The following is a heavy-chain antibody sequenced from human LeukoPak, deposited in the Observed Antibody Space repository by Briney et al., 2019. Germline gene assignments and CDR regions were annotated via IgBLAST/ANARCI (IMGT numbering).Heavy chain of an antibody. CDR1: GFTFSSYA. V-gene: IGHV3-23*01. CDR2: ISGDGGST. Sequence: PGGSLRLSCAASGFTFSSYAMGWVRQAPGKGLEWVSGISGDGGSTYYPDSVKGRFTISRDSSKNTLYLQMNSLRAEDTAVYYCAKDSSGASGNYDYFDYWGQGTLVTVSS. J-gene: IGHJ4*02. CDR3: AKDSSGASGNYDYFDY. D-gene: IGHD1-26*01.